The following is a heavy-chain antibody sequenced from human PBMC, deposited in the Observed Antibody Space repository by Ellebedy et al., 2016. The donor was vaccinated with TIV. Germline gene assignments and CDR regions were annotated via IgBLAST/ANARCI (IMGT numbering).Heavy chain of an antibody. Sequence: SVKVSCXASGGTFSSYAISWVRQAPGQGLEWMGGIIPIFGTANYAQKFQGRVTITRDTSASTAYMELSSLRSEDTAVYYCARDGETLVRGVSDYWGQGTLVTVSS. J-gene: IGHJ4*02. D-gene: IGHD3-10*01. CDR1: GGTFSSYA. V-gene: IGHV1-69*05. CDR2: IIPIFGTA. CDR3: ARDGETLVRGVSDY.